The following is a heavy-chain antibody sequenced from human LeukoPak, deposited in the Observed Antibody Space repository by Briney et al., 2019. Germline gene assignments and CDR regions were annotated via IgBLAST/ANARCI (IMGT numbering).Heavy chain of an antibody. Sequence: GGSLRLSCAASGFTFSSYAMHWVRQAPGKGLEWVAVISYDGSNKYYADSVKGRFTISRDNSKNTLYLQMNSLRAEDTAVYYCARDYGDTAMVFDYWGQGTLVTFSS. CDR1: GFTFSSYA. CDR3: ARDYGDTAMVFDY. J-gene: IGHJ4*02. CDR2: ISYDGSNK. D-gene: IGHD5-18*01. V-gene: IGHV3-30-3*01.